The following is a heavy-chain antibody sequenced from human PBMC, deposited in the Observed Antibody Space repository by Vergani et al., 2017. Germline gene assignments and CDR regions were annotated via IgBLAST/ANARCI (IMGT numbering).Heavy chain of an antibody. CDR3: ARHTTYTDS. CDR1: EYSFGNYW. J-gene: IGHJ4*02. D-gene: IGHD1-1*01. V-gene: IGHV5-51*01. Sequence: EVELVQSGPEMRKPGESLKISCKGSEYSFGNYWIGWVRQMPGKGLEWMGIIYPADSDTRYSPSFQGQVTISADKSISTAVLQWDRLKASDTALYYCARHTTYTDSWGQGTLVTVSS. CDR2: IYPADSDT.